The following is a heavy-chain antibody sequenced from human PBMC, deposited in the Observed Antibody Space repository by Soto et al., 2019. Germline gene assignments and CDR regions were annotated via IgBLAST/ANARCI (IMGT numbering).Heavy chain of an antibody. CDR3: ARRRGGFYFDY. J-gene: IGHJ4*02. CDR2: IYYSGST. V-gene: IGHV4-59*01. CDR1: GGSISSYY. Sequence: QVQLQESGPGLVKPSETLSLTCTVSGGSISSYYWSWIRQPPGKGLEWIGYIYYSGSTNYNPSLKSRVTISVDTSKNQFSLKLSSVTAADTAVYYCARRRGGFYFDYWGQGTLVTVSS. D-gene: IGHD3-16*01.